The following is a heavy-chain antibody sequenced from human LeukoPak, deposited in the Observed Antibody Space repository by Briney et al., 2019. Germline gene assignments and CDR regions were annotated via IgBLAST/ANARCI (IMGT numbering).Heavy chain of an antibody. Sequence: GGSLILSCAASGFTVSSNYMSWVRQAPGKGLEWVSVIYSGGSTYYADSVKGRFTISRDNSKNTLYLQMNSLRAEDTAVYYCARDSSGYVHWFDPWGQGTLVTVSS. CDR2: IYSGGST. D-gene: IGHD5-12*01. J-gene: IGHJ5*02. V-gene: IGHV3-53*01. CDR3: ARDSSGYVHWFDP. CDR1: GFTVSSNY.